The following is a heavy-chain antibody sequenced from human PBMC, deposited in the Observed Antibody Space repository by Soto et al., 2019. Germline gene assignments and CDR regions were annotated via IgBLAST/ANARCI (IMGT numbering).Heavy chain of an antibody. V-gene: IGHV1-18*01. J-gene: IGHJ4*02. Sequence: ASVKVSCKTSGYIFTNYGISWVRQAPGQGLEWIGWISAYDGLTNHSQKFQGRVTMTTDTSTSTAYMELRSLSSDDAAVYYCGRVRYHDTSGCYDVDYWGQGTLVTVS. CDR2: ISAYDGLT. D-gene: IGHD3-22*01. CDR3: GRVRYHDTSGCYDVDY. CDR1: GYIFTNYG.